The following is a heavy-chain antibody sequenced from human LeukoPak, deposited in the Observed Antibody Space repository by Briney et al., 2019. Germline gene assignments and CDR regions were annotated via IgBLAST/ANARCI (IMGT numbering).Heavy chain of an antibody. D-gene: IGHD5-18*01. CDR2: INSGST. Sequence: SETLSDTPTVSGGPIVPQQWGSFAQPLGKGLEWIGTINSGSTNYNPSLKSRVIISVDTSKKELSLNLRSANAADSATYSSARDRERRYGTYFRSWGQGTLVTVSA. CDR1: GGPIVPQQ. CDR3: ARDRERRYGTYFRS. J-gene: IGHJ4*02. V-gene: IGHV4-59*11.